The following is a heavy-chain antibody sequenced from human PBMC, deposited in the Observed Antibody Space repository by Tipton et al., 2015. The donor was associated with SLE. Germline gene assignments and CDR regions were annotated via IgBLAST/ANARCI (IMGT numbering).Heavy chain of an antibody. CDR1: GGSISSGGYY. D-gene: IGHD6-13*01. V-gene: IGHV4-61*08. J-gene: IGHJ4*02. CDR2: IYYSGST. CDR3: AFGYSSSWPLDY. Sequence: TLSLTCTVSGGSISSGGYYWSWIRQPPGKGLEWIGYIYYSGSTNYNPSLKSRVTISVDTSKNQFSLKLSSVTAADTAVYYCAFGYSSSWPLDYWGQGTLVTVSS.